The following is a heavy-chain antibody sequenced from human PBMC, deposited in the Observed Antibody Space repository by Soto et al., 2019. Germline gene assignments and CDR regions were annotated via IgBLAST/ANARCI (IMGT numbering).Heavy chain of an antibody. D-gene: IGHD3-3*01. V-gene: IGHV3-30*18. CDR2: ISYDGSNK. CDR3: EKDNHWSGYGVYYCYYMDV. Sequence: QVQLVESGGGVVQPGRSLRLSCAASGFTFSSYGMHWVRQAPGKGLEWVAVISYDGSNKYYADSVEGRFTISRDNSQNALYLQMNSLKAEDTAVSYCEKDNHWSGYGVYYCYYMDVWGKGTTVTVSS. CDR1: GFTFSSYG. J-gene: IGHJ6*03.